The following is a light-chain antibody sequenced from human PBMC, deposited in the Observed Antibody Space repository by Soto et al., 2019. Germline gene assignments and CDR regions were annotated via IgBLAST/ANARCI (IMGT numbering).Light chain of an antibody. Sequence: QSVLTQPPSASGAPGQSVAISCTGTSRDVCGYNKVSWYQQHPGKAPKLIIYEVNKRPSGVPGRFSGSKSGNTASLTVSGLQAEDEADYYCSSYAGSSNVFGPGTKVTVL. V-gene: IGLV2-8*01. CDR2: EVN. CDR1: SRDVCGYNK. J-gene: IGLJ1*01. CDR3: SSYAGSSNV.